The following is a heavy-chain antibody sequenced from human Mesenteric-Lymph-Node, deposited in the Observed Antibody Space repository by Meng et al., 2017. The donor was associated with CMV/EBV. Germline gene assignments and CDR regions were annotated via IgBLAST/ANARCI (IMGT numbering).Heavy chain of an antibody. D-gene: IGHD4/OR15-4a*01. CDR2: INHSGST. Sequence: AVYGGSFSGYYWSWIRQPPGKGLEWIGEINHSGSTNYNPSLKSRVTISVDTSKNQFSLKLSSVTAADTAVYYCARLTPETDNNWFDPWGQGTLVTVSS. CDR3: ARLTPETDNNWFDP. J-gene: IGHJ5*02. V-gene: IGHV4-34*01. CDR1: GGSFSGYY.